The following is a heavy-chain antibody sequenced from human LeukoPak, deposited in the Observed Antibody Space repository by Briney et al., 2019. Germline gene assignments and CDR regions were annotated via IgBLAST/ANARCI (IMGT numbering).Heavy chain of an antibody. CDR2: IWYDGSIT. V-gene: IGHV3-33*01. D-gene: IGHD3-16*01. J-gene: IGHJ4*02. Sequence: QSGGSLRLSCAASGFSFSTYGMHCLRQAPGKGLEWVAVIWYDGSITHSADSVKGRFTISRDNSKNTVYLKMDSLRAEDTALYYCARDWAGRRLDYWGQGNLVTVSS. CDR1: GFSFSTYG. CDR3: ARDWAGRRLDY.